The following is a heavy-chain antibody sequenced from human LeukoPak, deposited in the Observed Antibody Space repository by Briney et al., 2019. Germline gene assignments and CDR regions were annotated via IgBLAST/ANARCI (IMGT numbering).Heavy chain of an antibody. Sequence: ASVTVSCKASGYTFTGYYMHWVRQAPGQGLEWMGWINPNSGGTNYAQKFQGRVTMTRDTSISAAYMELSRLRSDDTAVYYCAREPGIAAAPLDPRGQGTLVTVSS. V-gene: IGHV1-2*02. J-gene: IGHJ5*02. CDR3: AREPGIAAAPLDP. CDR1: GYTFTGYY. D-gene: IGHD6-13*01. CDR2: INPNSGGT.